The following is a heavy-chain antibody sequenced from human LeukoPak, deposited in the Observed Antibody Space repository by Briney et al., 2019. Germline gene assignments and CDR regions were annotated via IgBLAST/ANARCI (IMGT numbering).Heavy chain of an antibody. Sequence: GGSLRLSCAASGFTFSSYSMNWVRQAPGKGLEWVSSISSSSSYIYYADSVEGRFTISRDNAKNSLFLQMNSLRAEDTAVYYCASDASLYSGSSGFDYWGQGTLVTVSS. CDR1: GFTFSSYS. V-gene: IGHV3-21*01. CDR2: ISSSSSYI. D-gene: IGHD1-26*01. CDR3: ASDASLYSGSSGFDY. J-gene: IGHJ4*02.